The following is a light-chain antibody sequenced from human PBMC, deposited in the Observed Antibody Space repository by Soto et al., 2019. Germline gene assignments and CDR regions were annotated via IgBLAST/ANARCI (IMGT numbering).Light chain of an antibody. V-gene: IGLV1-40*01. CDR2: GNS. CDR1: SSNIGAGYD. CDR3: QSYDSSLSGYV. J-gene: IGLJ1*01. Sequence: QSVLTQPPSVSGAPGQRVTISCTGSSSNIGAGYDVHWYQQLPGTAPKLLIYGNSNRPSGVPDRFSGSKSGTSASLAITGLLAADEADYYCQSYDSSLSGYVFGTGTKLTVL.